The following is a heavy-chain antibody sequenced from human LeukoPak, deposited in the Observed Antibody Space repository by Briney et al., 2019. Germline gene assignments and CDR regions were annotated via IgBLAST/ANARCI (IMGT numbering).Heavy chain of an antibody. CDR2: INHSGST. J-gene: IGHJ4*02. V-gene: IGHV4-34*01. CDR1: GGSFSGYY. Sequence: PSETLSLTCAVYGGSFSGYYWSWIRQPPGKGLEWIGEINHSGSTNYNPSLKSRVTISVDTSKNQFSLKLSSVTAADTAVYYCARGLPGDGSGSYYPYYFDYWGQGTLVTVSS. D-gene: IGHD3-10*01. CDR3: ARGLPGDGSGSYYPYYFDY.